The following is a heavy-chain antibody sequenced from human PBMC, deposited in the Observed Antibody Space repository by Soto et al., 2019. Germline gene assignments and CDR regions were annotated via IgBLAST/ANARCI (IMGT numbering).Heavy chain of an antibody. Sequence: SETLSLTCAVYGGSFSGYYWSWIRQPPGKGLEWIGEINHSGSTNYNPSLKSRVTISVDTSKNQFSLKLSSVTAADTAVYYCARVYSSPSPVDYWSKGTWVTV. CDR2: INHSGST. J-gene: IGHJ4*02. D-gene: IGHD6-6*01. CDR3: ARVYSSPSPVDY. V-gene: IGHV4-34*01. CDR1: GGSFSGYY.